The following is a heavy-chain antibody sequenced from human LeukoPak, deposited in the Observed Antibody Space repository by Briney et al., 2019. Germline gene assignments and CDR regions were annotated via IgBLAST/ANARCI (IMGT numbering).Heavy chain of an antibody. CDR1: AFTLSNAW. V-gene: IGHV3-15*01. CDR3: FTDLAG. J-gene: IGHJ4*02. Sequence: GGSLRLSCTASAFTLSNAWMHWVRQAPGKGLEWVGRIRSRIHGGTTDYAAPVQDRFTISRADSTNALYLLMSSLKTEDTAVYYCFTDLAGWGQGTLVTVSS. CDR2: IRSRIHGGTT.